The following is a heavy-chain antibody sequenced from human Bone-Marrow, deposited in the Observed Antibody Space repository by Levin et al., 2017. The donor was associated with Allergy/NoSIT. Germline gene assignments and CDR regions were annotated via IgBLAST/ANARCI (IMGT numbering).Heavy chain of an antibody. J-gene: IGHJ3*02. Sequence: PWASVKVSCKASGYTFTSFDINWVRQATGQGLEWMGWMNPNNGNPDYAQKFQGRVSMTRDTSISTAYMELSSLRSEDTAVYYCARGVAMIYGRAQTDTFDIWGQGTLITVSS. CDR1: GYTFTSFD. D-gene: IGHD5-12*01. V-gene: IGHV1-8*01. CDR2: MNPNNGNP. CDR3: ARGVAMIYGRAQTDTFDI.